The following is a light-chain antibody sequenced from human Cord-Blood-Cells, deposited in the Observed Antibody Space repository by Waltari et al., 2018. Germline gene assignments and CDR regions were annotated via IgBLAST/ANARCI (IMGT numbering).Light chain of an antibody. V-gene: IGLV2-14*01. CDR2: EVS. Sequence: QSALTQPASVSGSPGQSITISCTGTSSDVGGYNYVSWYQQHPGKAPELMIYEVSNRPSGVSNRFSCSKSGNTASLTISGLQAEDEADYDCSSYTSSSTLVFGGGTKLTVL. CDR1: SSDVGGYNY. CDR3: SSYTSSSTLV. J-gene: IGLJ2*01.